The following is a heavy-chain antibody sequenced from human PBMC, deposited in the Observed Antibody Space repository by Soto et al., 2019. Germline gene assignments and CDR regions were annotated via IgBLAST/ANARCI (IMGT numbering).Heavy chain of an antibody. CDR1: GYSITSGHY. Sequence: PSETLSLTCDVSGYSITSGHYWGWIRQPPGKGLEWIGIIHHSGSTYYNPSLKSRVTISIDTSRNRFSLKLISVTAADTAVYYCVRRIEMTTMKTGMDVWGQGTTVTVSS. J-gene: IGHJ6*02. CDR2: IHHSGST. V-gene: IGHV4-38-2*01. CDR3: VRRIEMTTMKTGMDV.